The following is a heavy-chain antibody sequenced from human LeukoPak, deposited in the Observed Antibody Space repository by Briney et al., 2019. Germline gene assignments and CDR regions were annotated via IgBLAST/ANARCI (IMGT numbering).Heavy chain of an antibody. Sequence: ASVKVSCKASGGTFSSYAISWVRQAPGQVLEWMGGIIPIFGTANYAQKFQGRVTITADESTSTAYMELSSLRSEDTAVYYCAGGYSSSWYPRPPCFDYWGQGTLVTVSS. CDR1: GGTFSSYA. V-gene: IGHV1-69*13. CDR2: IIPIFGTA. D-gene: IGHD6-13*01. CDR3: AGGYSSSWYPRPPCFDY. J-gene: IGHJ4*02.